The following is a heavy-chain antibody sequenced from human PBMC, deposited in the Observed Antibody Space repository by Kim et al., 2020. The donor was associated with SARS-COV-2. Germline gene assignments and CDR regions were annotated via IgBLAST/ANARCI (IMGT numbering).Heavy chain of an antibody. D-gene: IGHD3-22*01. Sequence: GGSLRLSCAASGFTFSSYGMHWVRQAPGKGLEWVAVIWYDGSNKYYADSVKGRFTISRDNSKNTLYLQMNSLRAEDTAVYYCASESVNYDSSGYSAGFDYWGQGPLVTVSS. CDR3: ASESVNYDSSGYSAGFDY. V-gene: IGHV3-33*01. CDR2: IWYDGSNK. CDR1: GFTFSSYG. J-gene: IGHJ4*02.